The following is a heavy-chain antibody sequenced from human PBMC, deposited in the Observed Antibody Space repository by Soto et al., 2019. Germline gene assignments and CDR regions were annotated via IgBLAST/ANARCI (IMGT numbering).Heavy chain of an antibody. D-gene: IGHD3-22*01. Sequence: TLSLTCTVSGGSVSSGSYYWSWIRQPPGKGLEWIGYNYYSGSTNYNPSLKSRVTISVDTSKNQFSLKLSSVTAADTAVYYCARGPAYYYDSSGYYVVDYWGQGTLVTVSS. CDR2: NYYSGST. CDR3: ARGPAYYYDSSGYYVVDY. J-gene: IGHJ4*02. V-gene: IGHV4-61*01. CDR1: GGSVSSGSYY.